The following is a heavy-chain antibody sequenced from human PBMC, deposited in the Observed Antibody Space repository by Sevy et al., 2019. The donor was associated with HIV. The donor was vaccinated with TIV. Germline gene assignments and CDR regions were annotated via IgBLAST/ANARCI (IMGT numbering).Heavy chain of an antibody. CDR3: ARDGVAARPSNLFDY. J-gene: IGHJ4*02. CDR2: ISYDGSNK. CDR1: GFTFSSYA. D-gene: IGHD6-6*01. Sequence: GGSLRLSCAASGFTFSSYAMHWVRQAPGKGLEWVAVISYDGSNKYYAHSVKGRFTISRDNSKNTLYLQMNSLRAEDTAVYYCARDGVAARPSNLFDYWGQGTLVTVSS. V-gene: IGHV3-30-3*01.